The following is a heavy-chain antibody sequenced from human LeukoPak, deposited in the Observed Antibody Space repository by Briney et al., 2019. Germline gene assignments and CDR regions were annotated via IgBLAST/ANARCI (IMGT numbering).Heavy chain of an antibody. Sequence: ASVKVSCKASGYTFTGYYMHWVRQAPGQGLEWMGWINPNSGGTNSAQKFQGRVTRTRDTSISTAYIELSRLRSDDTAVYYCARVGSDSSAWRRFDYWGQGTLVTVSS. CDR2: INPNSGGT. CDR3: ARVGSDSSAWRRFDY. CDR1: GYTFTGYY. V-gene: IGHV1-2*02. J-gene: IGHJ4*02. D-gene: IGHD6-19*01.